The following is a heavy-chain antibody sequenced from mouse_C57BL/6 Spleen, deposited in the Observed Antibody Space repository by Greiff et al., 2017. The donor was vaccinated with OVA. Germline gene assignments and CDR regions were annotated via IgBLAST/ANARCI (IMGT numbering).Heavy chain of an antibody. CDR1: GFNFKNTS. CDR2: IDPANGNT. D-gene: IGHD2-2*01. J-gene: IGHJ4*01. V-gene: IGHV14-3*01. CDR3: ASCNGFPFFYPMDY. Sequence: EVQLQQSVAELVRPGASVKLSCTASGFNFKNTSMRWVKQRPEQGLEWIGRIDPANGNTKYAPKLQGKATITADTSSNTAYLRLSSVTSEDSTIYCDASCNGFPFFYPMDYWGQGTSVTVSS.